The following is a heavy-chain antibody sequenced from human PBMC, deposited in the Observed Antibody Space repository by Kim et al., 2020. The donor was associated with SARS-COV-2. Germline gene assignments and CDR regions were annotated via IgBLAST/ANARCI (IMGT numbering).Heavy chain of an antibody. J-gene: IGHJ4*02. V-gene: IGHV3-74*01. Sequence: GGSLRLSCAASGLTLSSYWMHWVRQVPGKGLVWVSRINSDGSSTSYADSVKGRFTISRDNAKNTLSLQMNSLRAEDTAVYYCAATVTKGYFDYWGQGTQVTVSS. D-gene: IGHD4-17*01. CDR3: AATVTKGYFDY. CDR2: INSDGSST. CDR1: GLTLSSYW.